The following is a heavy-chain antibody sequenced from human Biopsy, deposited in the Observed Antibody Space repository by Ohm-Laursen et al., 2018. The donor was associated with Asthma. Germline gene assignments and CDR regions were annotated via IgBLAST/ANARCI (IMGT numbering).Heavy chain of an antibody. CDR1: GFTFSNYG. CDR2: ISYDGSSD. Sequence: SLRLSCAASGFTFSNYGMHWVRQAPGKGLDWVALISYDGSSDFYADSVKGRFTISRDNSKNTLYLQMNSLTFEDTAVYYCAKSVRYSNFIGFWGQGTLVAVSA. CDR3: AKSVRYSNFIGF. V-gene: IGHV3-30*18. J-gene: IGHJ4*02. D-gene: IGHD4-11*01.